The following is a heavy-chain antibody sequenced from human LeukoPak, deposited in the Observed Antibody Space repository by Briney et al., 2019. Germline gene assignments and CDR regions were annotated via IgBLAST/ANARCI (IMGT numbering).Heavy chain of an antibody. J-gene: IGHJ6*02. V-gene: IGHV4-39*01. CDR2: IYYSGST. CDR1: GGSISSSSYY. D-gene: IGHD3-3*01. Sequence: ASETLSLTCTVSGGSISSSSYYWGWIRQPPGKGLEWIGSIYYSGSTYYNPSLKSRVTISVDTSKNQFSLKLSSVTAADTAVYYCARGETYYDFWSGYYTSSDYYYYGMDVWGQGTTVTVSS. CDR3: ARGETYYDFWSGYYTSSDYYYYGMDV.